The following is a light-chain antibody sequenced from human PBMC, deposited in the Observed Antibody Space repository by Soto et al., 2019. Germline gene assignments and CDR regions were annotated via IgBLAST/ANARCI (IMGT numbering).Light chain of an antibody. J-gene: IGLJ1*01. V-gene: IGLV2-14*01. CDR2: EVS. CDR1: SSDIGGYNY. Sequence: QSALAQPASVSASPGQSITISCTGSSSDIGGYNYVSWYQQHPDKAPKLMIYEVSNRPSGVSDRFSGSKSGNTASLTIAGLRPEDEADYYCSSYTTSSTLVFGTGTKVTVL. CDR3: SSYTTSSTLV.